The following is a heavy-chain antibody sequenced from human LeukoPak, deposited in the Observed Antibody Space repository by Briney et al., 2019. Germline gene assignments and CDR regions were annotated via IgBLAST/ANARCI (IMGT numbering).Heavy chain of an antibody. CDR1: GFTFSRNG. V-gene: IGHV3-23*01. D-gene: IGHD2-2*01. J-gene: IGHJ3*02. Sequence: HPGGTLRLSCAASGFTFSRNGMTWVRQAPGKGLGWVSAISGSGGNTHHADSVTGRLTSSRDNSKNTLYLQMNSLRAEDTAVYYCATASHTAFIVVVPAARADAFDIWGQGTMVTVSS. CDR2: ISGSGGNT. CDR3: ATASHTAFIVVVPAARADAFDI.